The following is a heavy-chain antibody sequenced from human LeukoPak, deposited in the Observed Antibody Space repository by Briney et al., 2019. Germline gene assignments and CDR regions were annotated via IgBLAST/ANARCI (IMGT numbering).Heavy chain of an antibody. CDR1: EITFSGHA. D-gene: IGHD6-19*01. Sequence: GGSLRLSCAASEITFSGHAILWVRQTPGKGLVWVSRINSDASVTTYADSVKGRFTISRDNAKNTLYLQMNSLRAEDTAVYYCARVTVVAGTSVGVDAWGQGILVNVS. V-gene: IGHV3-74*01. CDR2: INSDASVT. CDR3: ARVTVVAGTSVGVDA. J-gene: IGHJ4*02.